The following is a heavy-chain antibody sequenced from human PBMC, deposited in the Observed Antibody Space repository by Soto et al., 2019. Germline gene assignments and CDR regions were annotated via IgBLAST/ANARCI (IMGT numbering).Heavy chain of an antibody. J-gene: IGHJ4*02. Sequence: ASVKVSCKASGYTFTSYAMHWVRQAPGQRLEWMGWIDAGNGNTKYSQKFQGRVTITRDTSASTAYMELSSLRSEDTAVYYCARSIVVVTALDYWGQGTLVTVSS. D-gene: IGHD2-21*02. CDR3: ARSIVVVTALDY. CDR2: IDAGNGNT. CDR1: GYTFTSYA. V-gene: IGHV1-3*01.